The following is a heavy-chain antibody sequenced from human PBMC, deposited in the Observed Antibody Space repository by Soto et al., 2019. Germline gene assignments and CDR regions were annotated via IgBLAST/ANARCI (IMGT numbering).Heavy chain of an antibody. CDR3: ARIRHQYCSGGSCYSRDC. CDR1: GFSLSNARMG. Sequence: QVTLKESGPVLVKPTETLTLTCTVSGFSLSNARMGVSWIRQPPGKALEWLALIFSNDERAYSTSLKSRLTISKDNDKSQVVLTMTNMDPVDTATYYRARIRHQYCSGGSCYSRDCGGQGTLGAVSS. D-gene: IGHD2-15*01. CDR2: IFSNDER. V-gene: IGHV2-26*01. J-gene: IGHJ4*02.